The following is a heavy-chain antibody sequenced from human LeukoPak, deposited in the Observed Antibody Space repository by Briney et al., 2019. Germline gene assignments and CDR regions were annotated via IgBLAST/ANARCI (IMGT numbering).Heavy chain of an antibody. CDR3: ARAGSSGWYVDY. V-gene: IGHV4-61*02. CDR1: GGSISSGSYY. CDR2: IYTSGST. D-gene: IGHD6-19*01. Sequence: SGTLSLTRTVSGGSISSGSYYWSWIRQPAGKGLEWIGRIYTSGSTNYNPSLKSRVTISVDTSKNQFSLKLSSVTAADTAVYYCARAGSSGWYVDYWGQGTLVTVSS. J-gene: IGHJ4*02.